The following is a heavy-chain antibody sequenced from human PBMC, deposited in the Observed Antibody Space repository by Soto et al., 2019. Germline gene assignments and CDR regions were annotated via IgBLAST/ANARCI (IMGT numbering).Heavy chain of an antibody. V-gene: IGHV3-48*02. Sequence: GGSLRLSCAASGFTFSSYSMNWVRQAPGKGLEWVSYISSSSSTIYYADSVKGRFTISRDNAKNSLYLQMNSLRDEDTAVYYCARDDVDGSYSAHYFDYWGQGTLVTVSS. CDR1: GFTFSSYS. CDR2: ISSSSSTI. CDR3: ARDDVDGSYSAHYFDY. J-gene: IGHJ4*02. D-gene: IGHD1-26*01.